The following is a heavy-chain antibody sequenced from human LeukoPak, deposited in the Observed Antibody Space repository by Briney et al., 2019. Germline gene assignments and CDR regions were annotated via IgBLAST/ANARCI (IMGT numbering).Heavy chain of an antibody. CDR1: GFTFSSYA. CDR3: AEKRSGGSCYED. V-gene: IGHV3-23*01. D-gene: IGHD2-15*01. Sequence: GGSLRLSCAASGFTFSSYAMSWVRQAPGKGLEWVSGISGSGGTTYFADSVKGRVTISRDNSKNTLYLQMNSLRAEDTAVYYCAEKRSGGSCYEDWGQGTLVTVSS. CDR2: ISGSGGTT. J-gene: IGHJ4*02.